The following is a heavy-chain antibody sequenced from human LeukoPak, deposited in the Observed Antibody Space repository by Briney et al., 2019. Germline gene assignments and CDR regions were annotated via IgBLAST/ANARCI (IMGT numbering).Heavy chain of an antibody. J-gene: IGHJ4*02. D-gene: IGHD2-21*02. CDR3: ARGHSDALFY. V-gene: IGHV3-48*03. CDR1: GFTFSSYE. CDR2: IHRGASAI. Sequence: GGSLRLPCTASGFTFSSYEMNWVRQAPGKGLEWISYIHRGASAIYYADSVKGRFAISRDDAKNSLYLQMDSLRVEDMAIYYCARGHSDALFYWGQGTRVTVSS.